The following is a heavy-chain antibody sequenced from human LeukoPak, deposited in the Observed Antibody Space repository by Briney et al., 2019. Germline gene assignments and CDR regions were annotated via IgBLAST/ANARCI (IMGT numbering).Heavy chain of an antibody. Sequence: PSETLSLTCAVYGGSFSGYYWSWIRQPPGEGLEWIGEINHSGSTNYNPSLKSRVTISVDTSKNQFSLKLSSVTAADTAVYYCARGTSYYYDSSGYYFWGQGTLVTVSS. D-gene: IGHD3-22*01. CDR3: ARGTSYYYDSSGYYF. CDR2: INHSGST. V-gene: IGHV4-34*01. CDR1: GGSFSGYY. J-gene: IGHJ4*02.